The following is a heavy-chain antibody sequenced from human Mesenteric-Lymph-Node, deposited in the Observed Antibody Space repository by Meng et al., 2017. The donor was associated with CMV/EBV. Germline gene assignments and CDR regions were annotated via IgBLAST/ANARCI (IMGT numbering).Heavy chain of an antibody. CDR1: GGSVNSNSHC. CDR3: ARLGPITAAGGFDS. D-gene: IGHD6-13*01. Sequence: SETLSLTCSVSGGSVNSNSHCWNWTRQPPGKGLEWIGYIFYSGSTNYNPAIKTRVTISVDTSKNQYSLKLSSVTAADTAVYYCARLGPITAAGGFDSWGQGTLVTVSS. J-gene: IGHJ4*02. CDR2: IFYSGST. V-gene: IGHV4-61*01.